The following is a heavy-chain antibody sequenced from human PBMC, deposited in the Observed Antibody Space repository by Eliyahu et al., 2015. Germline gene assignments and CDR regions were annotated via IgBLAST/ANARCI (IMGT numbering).Heavy chain of an antibody. V-gene: IGHV4-31*03. J-gene: IGHJ4*02. CDR2: IYXSGXT. D-gene: IGHD4-17*01. Sequence: QVQLQESGPGLVKPSQTLSLTCTXSGXSISXGGYYWSWIRQHPGKGXEWIGYIYXSGXTXYNPSLKSRVTISVDTSKNQFSLKLSSVTAADTAVYYCARDSQGPGYGDYGRPIYYFDYWGQGTLVTVSS. CDR1: GXSISXGGYY. CDR3: ARDSQGPGYGDYGRPIYYFDY.